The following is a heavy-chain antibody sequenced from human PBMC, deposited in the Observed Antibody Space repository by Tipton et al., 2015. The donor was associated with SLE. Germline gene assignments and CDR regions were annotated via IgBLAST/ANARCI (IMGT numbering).Heavy chain of an antibody. D-gene: IGHD3-10*01. CDR3: ARTRGGQAAFDI. CDR1: GFTFSSYE. V-gene: IGHV3-48*03. CDR2: ISSSGSTI. J-gene: IGHJ3*02. Sequence: SLRLSCAASGFTFSSYEMNWVRQAPGKGLEWVSYISSSGSTIYYADSVKGRFTISRDNAKNSLYLQMNSLRAEDTAVYYCARTRGGQAAFDIWGQGTMVTVSS.